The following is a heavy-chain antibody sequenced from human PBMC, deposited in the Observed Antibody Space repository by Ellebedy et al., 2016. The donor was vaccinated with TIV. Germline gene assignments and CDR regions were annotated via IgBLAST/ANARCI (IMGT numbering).Heavy chain of an antibody. V-gene: IGHV3-53*01. CDR1: GFTVGNNY. CDR2: IYSGGDT. D-gene: IGHD6-13*01. Sequence: PGGSLRLSCTASGFTVGNNYMNWLRQAPGKGLEWVSLIYSGGDTVYADSVKGRFTISRDSSKNTLYLQMKSLRAEDTAVYYCARDPPGIAASGPYKWGQGTLVTVSS. J-gene: IGHJ4*02. CDR3: ARDPPGIAASGPYK.